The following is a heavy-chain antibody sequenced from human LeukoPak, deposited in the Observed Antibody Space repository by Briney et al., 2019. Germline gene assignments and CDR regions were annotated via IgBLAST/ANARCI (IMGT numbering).Heavy chain of an antibody. CDR2: ISNSGST. J-gene: IGHJ4*02. CDR3: ARPWGTSPLD. V-gene: IGHV4-59*01. Sequence: SETLSLTCSVSGGSISRYYWSWIRQPPGKGLEWIGYISNSGSTSYNPSLKSRVTISVDASKNQFSLKLTSVTAADTAVYYCARPWGTSPLDWGQGTLVTVSS. CDR1: GGSISRYY. D-gene: IGHD3-16*01.